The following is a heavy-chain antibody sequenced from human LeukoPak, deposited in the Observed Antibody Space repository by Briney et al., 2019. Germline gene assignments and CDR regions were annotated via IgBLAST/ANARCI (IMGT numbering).Heavy chain of an antibody. Sequence: ASVKVSCKASGYTFTSYGISWVRQAPGQGLEWMGWISAYNGNTNYAQKLQGRVTMTTDTSTSTAYMELRSLRSDDTAVYYCARPYSSGWYSTNYYYYMDVWVKGTTVTVSS. CDR2: ISAYNGNT. CDR1: GYTFTSYG. D-gene: IGHD6-19*01. CDR3: ARPYSSGWYSTNYYYYMDV. J-gene: IGHJ6*03. V-gene: IGHV1-18*01.